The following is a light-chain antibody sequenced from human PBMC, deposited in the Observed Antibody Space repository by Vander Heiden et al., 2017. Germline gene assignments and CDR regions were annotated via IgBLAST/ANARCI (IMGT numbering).Light chain of an antibody. Sequence: EVVLTQSPGTLPLSPGERTTLSCRASQGVRNSYLAWYRHKPGQAPRLLIYDVSKRATGIPDRFSGSGSGTDFTLTISRLEPEDFAVYYCQQYGNSPLTFDGGTKVEIK. CDR3: QQYGNSPLT. J-gene: IGKJ4*01. CDR1: QGVRNSY. V-gene: IGKV3-20*01. CDR2: DVS.